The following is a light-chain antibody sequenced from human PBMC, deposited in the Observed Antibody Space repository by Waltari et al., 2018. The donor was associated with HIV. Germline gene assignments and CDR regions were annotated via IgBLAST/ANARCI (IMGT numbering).Light chain of an antibody. Sequence: DIQMTQFPSSLSASVGYRVTITCRATQDIGNSVSLFQQRPGKVPKLLLYGVYIRHRGVACRFNGSGSGTEYTRTIRSLQHEDFATYDCHQYFSDPLTFGGGTKVEI. CDR3: HQYFSDPLT. CDR2: GVY. V-gene: IGKV1-NL1*01. CDR1: QDIGNS. J-gene: IGKJ4*01.